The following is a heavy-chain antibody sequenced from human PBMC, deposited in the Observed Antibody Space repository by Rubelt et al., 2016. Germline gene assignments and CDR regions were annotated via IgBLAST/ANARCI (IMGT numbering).Heavy chain of an antibody. D-gene: IGHD6-19*01. Sequence: EVQLVESGGGLVQPGGSLRLSCAASGFTFSSYWMSWVRQAPGKGLEWVANIKQDGSEKYYVDSVKGRFTISRDNAKNSMYLQLNSLRAEDTAVYYCASLGYSSGWPDYWGQGTLVTVSS. J-gene: IGHJ4*02. V-gene: IGHV3-7*01. CDR3: ASLGYSSGWPDY. CDR2: IKQDGSEK. CDR1: GFTFSSYW.